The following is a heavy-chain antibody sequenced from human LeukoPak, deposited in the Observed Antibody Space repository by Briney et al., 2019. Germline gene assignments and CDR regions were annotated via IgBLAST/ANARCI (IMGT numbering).Heavy chain of an antibody. CDR3: ARGREMATIMK. V-gene: IGHV4-39*07. CDR2: SYSRGNT. J-gene: IGHJ4*02. D-gene: IGHD5-24*01. CDR1: GGSISSSTYY. Sequence: SETLSLTCTVSGGSISSSTYYWGWIRQPPGKGLEWIGSSYSRGNTYYNPSLKSRVTISVDTSKNQFSLKLSSVTAADTAVYYCARGREMATIMKWGQGTLVTVSS.